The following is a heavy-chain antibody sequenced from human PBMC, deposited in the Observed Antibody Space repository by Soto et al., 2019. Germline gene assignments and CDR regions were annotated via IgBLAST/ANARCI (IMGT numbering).Heavy chain of an antibody. CDR2: INGLGQT. V-gene: IGHV3-23*01. Sequence: EVQLLESGGGLVQPGGSLRLSCAASGFMFSIYAMSWVRQAPGKGLEWVSSINGLGQTWYSDSVKGRFVISRYNSKNTVYLEMDSLRVEDAALYYCAKTILPTSVTTGVDYDYWGQGTLVTVSS. CDR3: AKTILPTSVTTGVDYDY. D-gene: IGHD4-17*01. CDR1: GFMFSIYA. J-gene: IGHJ4*02.